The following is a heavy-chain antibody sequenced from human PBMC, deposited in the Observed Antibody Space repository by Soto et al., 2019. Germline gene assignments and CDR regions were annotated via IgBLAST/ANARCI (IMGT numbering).Heavy chain of an antibody. CDR1: GASVSSGAYY. CDR2: ISFTGET. D-gene: IGHD3-22*01. V-gene: IGHV4-61*08. CDR3: SRGGHYYHSII. J-gene: IGHJ4*02. Sequence: QVQLQESGQGLVKPSETLSLTCTVSGASVSSGAYYWSWIRQPPGKGLEWIGYISFTGETTYNPSLKGGVSIAEDPYNSQFPLKQGSAIAADTALYYCSRGGHYYHSIIWCQGPLVTVSS.